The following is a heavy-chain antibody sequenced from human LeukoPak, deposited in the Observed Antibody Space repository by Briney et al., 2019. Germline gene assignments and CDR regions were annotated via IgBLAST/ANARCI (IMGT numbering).Heavy chain of an antibody. J-gene: IGHJ4*02. CDR1: GYTFTSYD. Sequence: ASVTVSCKASGYTFTSYDINWVRQATGQGLEWMGWMNPNNGNTGYAQKFQGRVTKTRNTSVSTAYMELSSLRSEDTAVYYCARGQITNWDYYFDYWGQGTLVTVSS. CDR2: MNPNNGNT. D-gene: IGHD7-27*01. CDR3: ARGQITNWDYYFDY. V-gene: IGHV1-8*01.